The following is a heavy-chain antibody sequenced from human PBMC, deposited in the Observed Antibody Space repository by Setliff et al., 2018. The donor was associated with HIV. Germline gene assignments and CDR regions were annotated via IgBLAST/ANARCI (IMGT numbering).Heavy chain of an antibody. Sequence: GGSLRLPCAASGFSFGNFGMSWVRQAPGKGLEWVSGIRDSGVSVYYADSVMGRFTISRDNSKNTLYLQMNSLRVEYTAMYYCATISAYYYDSSGQEYFQYWGHGTLFTVSS. CDR2: IRDSGVSV. CDR1: GFSFGNFG. D-gene: IGHD3-22*01. V-gene: IGHV3-23*01. J-gene: IGHJ1*01. CDR3: ATISAYYYDSSGQEYFQY.